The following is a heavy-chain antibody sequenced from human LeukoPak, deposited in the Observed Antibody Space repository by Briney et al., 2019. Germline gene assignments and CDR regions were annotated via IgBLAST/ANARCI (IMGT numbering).Heavy chain of an antibody. V-gene: IGHV1-8*03. D-gene: IGHD1-26*01. CDR1: GYTFTSYD. CDR3: ARGRGSYSWLDY. J-gene: IGHJ4*02. Sequence: ASVKVSCKASGYTFTSYDINWVRQATGQGLEWMGWMNPNSGNTGYAQKFQGRVTITRNTSISTAYMELSSLRSEDTAVYYCARGRGSYSWLDYWGQGTLVTVSS. CDR2: MNPNSGNT.